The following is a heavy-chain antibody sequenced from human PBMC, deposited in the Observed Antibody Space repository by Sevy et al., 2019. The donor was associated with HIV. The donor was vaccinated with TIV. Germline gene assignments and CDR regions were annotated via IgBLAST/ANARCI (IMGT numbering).Heavy chain of an antibody. CDR3: ARSYSSTYYGSVDY. V-gene: IGHV1-18*01. CDR1: SYTFSNYG. Sequence: ASVKVSCKASSYTFSNYGITWVGQAPGQGLEWVEWISGFNGNTKYAQKFQGRVTVTTDTSTTTVNMELRSLRSDDTAVYYCARSYSSTYYGSVDYWGQGTLVTVSS. CDR2: ISGFNGNT. D-gene: IGHD6-13*01. J-gene: IGHJ4*02.